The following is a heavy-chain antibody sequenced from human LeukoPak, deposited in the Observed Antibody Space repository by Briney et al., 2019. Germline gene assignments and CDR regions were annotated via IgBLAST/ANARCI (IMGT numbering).Heavy chain of an antibody. CDR2: IRNDGSNK. D-gene: IGHD4-17*01. CDR1: GFTFSTCG. CDR3: AKLKDPSVPKTTVTTALDY. Sequence: GGSLRLSFTASGFTFSTCGMHWVRQAPGKGLEWVAFIRNDGSNKYYADSVKGRFTISRDNSKNTLYLQMNSLRAEDTAVYYCAKLKDPSVPKTTVTTALDYWGQGTLVTVSS. J-gene: IGHJ4*02. V-gene: IGHV3-30*02.